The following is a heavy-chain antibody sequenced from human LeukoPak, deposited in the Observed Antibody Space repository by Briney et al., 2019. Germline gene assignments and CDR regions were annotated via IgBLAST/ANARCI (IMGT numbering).Heavy chain of an antibody. Sequence: GGSLRLSCAASGFTFSSYGMHWVRQAPGKGLEWVAFIQYDGSNKYYADSVKGRFTISRDSSENTLYLQMNSLRAEDTAVYYCATEGSSGYGPNNWFDPWGQGTLVTVPS. CDR1: GFTFSSYG. CDR3: ATEGSSGYGPNNWFDP. D-gene: IGHD3-22*01. J-gene: IGHJ5*02. CDR2: IQYDGSNK. V-gene: IGHV3-30*02.